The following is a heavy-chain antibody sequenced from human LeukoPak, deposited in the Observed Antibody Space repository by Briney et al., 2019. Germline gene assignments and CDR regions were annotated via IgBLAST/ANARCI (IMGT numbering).Heavy chain of an antibody. Sequence: GGSLRLSCAASGFTVSSNYMSWVRQAPGKGLEWVSVIYSVGSTYYADSVKGRFTISRDNSKNTVYLQMNSLRAEDTAVYYRARRGDGGRSFDYWGQGTLVTASS. CDR1: GFTVSSNY. CDR2: IYSVGST. CDR3: ARRGDGGRSFDY. V-gene: IGHV3-53*01. J-gene: IGHJ4*02. D-gene: IGHD4-23*01.